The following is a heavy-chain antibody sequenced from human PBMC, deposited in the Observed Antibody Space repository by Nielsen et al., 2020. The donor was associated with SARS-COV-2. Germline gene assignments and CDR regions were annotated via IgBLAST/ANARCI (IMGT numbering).Heavy chain of an antibody. CDR2: ISYDGSNK. V-gene: IGHV3-30*18. D-gene: IGHD2-15*01. CDR1: GFTFSTYG. Sequence: GESLKISCAGSGFTFSTYGMHWVRQAPGKGLEWVAAISYDGSNKYYVDSVKGRFTISRDNSKNTLYLQMSSLREEDTAVYYCAKDWTAIVVVPSGGVDYWGQGTLVTVSS. CDR3: AKDWTAIVVVPSGGVDY. J-gene: IGHJ4*02.